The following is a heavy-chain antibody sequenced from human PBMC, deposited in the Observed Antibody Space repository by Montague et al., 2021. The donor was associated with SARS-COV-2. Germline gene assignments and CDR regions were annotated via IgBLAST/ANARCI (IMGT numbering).Heavy chain of an antibody. D-gene: IGHD2-15*01. CDR1: GFTFSSYA. V-gene: IGHV3-30-3*01. J-gene: IGHJ4*02. Sequence: SLRLSCAASGFTFSSYAMHWVRQAPGKGLEWVAVISCDGSNKYYADSVKGRFTISRDNSKNTLYLQMNSLRAEDTAVYYCIGQLLLLPRYFDYWGQGTLVTVSS. CDR3: IGQLLLLPRYFDY. CDR2: ISCDGSNK.